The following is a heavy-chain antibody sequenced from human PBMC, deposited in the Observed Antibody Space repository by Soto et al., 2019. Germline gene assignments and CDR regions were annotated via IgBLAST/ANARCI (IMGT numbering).Heavy chain of an antibody. D-gene: IGHD3-16*02. CDR2: IWYDGSNK. V-gene: IGHV3-33*01. J-gene: IGHJ4*02. CDR1: GFTFSSYG. Sequence: PGGSLRLSCAASGFTFSSYGMHWVRQAPGKGLEWVAVIWYDGSNKYYADSVKGRFTISRDNSKNTLYLQMNSLRAEDTAVYYCARDPITFGGVIAYYFDYWGQGTLVTVSS. CDR3: ARDPITFGGVIAYYFDY.